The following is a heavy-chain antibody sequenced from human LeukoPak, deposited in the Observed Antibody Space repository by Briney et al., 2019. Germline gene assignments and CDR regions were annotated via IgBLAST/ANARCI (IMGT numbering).Heavy chain of an antibody. V-gene: IGHV4-61*02. CDR1: GYSISSGSYY. D-gene: IGHD6-19*01. Sequence: SETLSLTCTVSGYSISSGSYYWSWIRQPAGKGLEWIGRIYTSGSTNYNPSLKSRVTISVDTSKNQFSLKLSSVTAADTAVYYCARDPAPDSSGWKGFDYWGQGTLVTVSS. CDR3: ARDPAPDSSGWKGFDY. J-gene: IGHJ4*02. CDR2: IYTSGST.